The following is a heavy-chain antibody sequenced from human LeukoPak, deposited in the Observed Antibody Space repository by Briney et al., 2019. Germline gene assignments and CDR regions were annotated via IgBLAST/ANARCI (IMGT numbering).Heavy chain of an antibody. J-gene: IGHJ6*04. CDR3: ARDPGFMVRGVIIRPSMGMDV. D-gene: IGHD3-10*01. CDR1: GYTFTSYG. V-gene: IGHV1-18*04. Sequence: ASVKVSCKASGYTFTSYGISWVRQAPGQGLEWMGWISAYNGNTNYVQKLQGRVTMTTDTSTSTAYMELRSLRSDDTAVYYCARDPGFMVRGVIIRPSMGMDVWGKGTTVTVSS. CDR2: ISAYNGNT.